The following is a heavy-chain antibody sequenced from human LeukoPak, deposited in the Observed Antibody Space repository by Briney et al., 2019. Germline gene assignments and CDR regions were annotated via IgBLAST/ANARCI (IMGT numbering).Heavy chain of an antibody. CDR3: ARGGTGYYLFDY. CDR2: IYYSGST. D-gene: IGHD3/OR15-3a*01. V-gene: IGHV4-59*01. CDR1: GGSISSYY. Sequence: SETLSLTCTVSGGSISSYYWSWIRQPPGKGLEWIGYIYYSGSTNYYPSLKSRVTISVDTSKNQFSLKLSSVTAADTAVYYCARGGTGYYLFDYWGQGTLVTVSS. J-gene: IGHJ4*02.